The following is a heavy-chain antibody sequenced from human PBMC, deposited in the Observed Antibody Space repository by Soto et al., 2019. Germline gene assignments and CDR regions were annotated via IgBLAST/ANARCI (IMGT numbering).Heavy chain of an antibody. CDR3: ARRAQHCTSGLCYDDFDS. V-gene: IGHV3-11*06. CDR1: GFTFSDYY. J-gene: IGHJ4*02. CDR2: ISGSRSYT. Sequence: QVQLVESGGGLVKPGGSLRLSCAASGFTFSDYYMSWIRQAPGKGLEWVSYISGSRSYTKYADSVKGRFTISRENAKNSVYLQMHSLRAEDTAVYFCARRAQHCTSGLCYDDFDSWGQGSLVTVSS. D-gene: IGHD2-8*01.